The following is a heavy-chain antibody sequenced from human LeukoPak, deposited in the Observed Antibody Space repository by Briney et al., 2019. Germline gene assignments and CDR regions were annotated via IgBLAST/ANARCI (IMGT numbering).Heavy chain of an antibody. V-gene: IGHV3-23*01. D-gene: IGHD1-26*01. CDR3: AKMRGMPREAYHFDR. CDR1: GFKFNIYT. CDR2: VGSGGTR. Sequence: GGSLRLSCAASGFKFNIYTMSWVRQAQGKGLEWISAVGSGGTRYYADSVKGRFTISRDNSENTVSLQMDSLRADGTAMYYCAKMRGMPREAYHFDRWGQGTLVAVSS. J-gene: IGHJ4*02.